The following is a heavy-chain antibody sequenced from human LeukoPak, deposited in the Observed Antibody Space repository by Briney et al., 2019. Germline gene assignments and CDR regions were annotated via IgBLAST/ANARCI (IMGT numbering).Heavy chain of an antibody. CDR3: ASYILASIAAAGPPLAEYFQH. V-gene: IGHV4-4*07. Sequence: SETLSLTCTVSGGSISSYYWSWIRQPAGKGLEWIGRIYTSGSTNYNPSLKSRVTISVDTSKNQFSLKLSSVTAADTAVYYCASYILASIAAAGPPLAEYFQHWGQGTLVTVSS. CDR1: GGSISSYY. D-gene: IGHD6-13*01. CDR2: IYTSGST. J-gene: IGHJ1*01.